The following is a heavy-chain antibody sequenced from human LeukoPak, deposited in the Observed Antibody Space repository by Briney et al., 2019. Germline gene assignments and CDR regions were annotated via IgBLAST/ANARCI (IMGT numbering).Heavy chain of an antibody. Sequence: GGSLRLSCAASGFTFSSYEMNWVRQAPGKGLEWVSYISSSGSTIYYADSVKGRFTISRDNSKNSLYLQMNSLRAEDTAVYYCAKSGDYDSSGYPDAFDIWGQGTMVTVSS. CDR3: AKSGDYDSSGYPDAFDI. CDR1: GFTFSSYE. CDR2: ISSSGSTI. D-gene: IGHD3-22*01. J-gene: IGHJ3*02. V-gene: IGHV3-48*03.